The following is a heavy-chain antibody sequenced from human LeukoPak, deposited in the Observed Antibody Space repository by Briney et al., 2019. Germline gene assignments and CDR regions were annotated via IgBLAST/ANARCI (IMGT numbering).Heavy chain of an antibody. D-gene: IGHD6-19*01. V-gene: IGHV3-7*01. CDR2: IKKDGSEK. Sequence: GGALRLSCASSGFTFSTYWMSWVRQAPGKGLEGVANIKKDGSEKHYVDSVKGRFTISRDNAKNSLYLQMNSLRVEDTAVYYCEGSAGYWGQGTLVTVSS. CDR3: EGSAGY. CDR1: GFTFSTYW. J-gene: IGHJ4*02.